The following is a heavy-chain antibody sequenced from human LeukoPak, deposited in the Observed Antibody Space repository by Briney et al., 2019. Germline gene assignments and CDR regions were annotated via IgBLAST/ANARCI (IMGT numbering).Heavy chain of an antibody. V-gene: IGHV3-7*03. J-gene: IGHJ4*02. CDR3: ATYSGAHHKTFDD. CDR2: IKQDESEK. Sequence: GGSLRLSCAASGLYVGRCWMSWVRQAPGEGLEWVANIKQDESEKDYVDSAKGRFTISRDNAKNSLYLQMNSLRPEDTALYYCATYSGAHHKTFDDWGQGTLVTVSS. CDR1: GLYVGRCW. D-gene: IGHD1-26*01.